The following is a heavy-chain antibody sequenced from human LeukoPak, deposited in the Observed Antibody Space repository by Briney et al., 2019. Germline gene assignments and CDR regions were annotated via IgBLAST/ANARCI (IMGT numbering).Heavy chain of an antibody. Sequence: GGSLRLSCAASGFTFSSYAMSWVRHPPGKGLVWVSAISGRGGSTYYADSVKGRFTISRDNSKNTLYLQMNSLRAEDTAVYYCAKERLIVVVPAAIVNWGQGTLVTVSS. D-gene: IGHD2-2*02. CDR1: GFTFSSYA. CDR3: AKERLIVVVPAAIVN. J-gene: IGHJ4*02. V-gene: IGHV3-23*01. CDR2: ISGRGGST.